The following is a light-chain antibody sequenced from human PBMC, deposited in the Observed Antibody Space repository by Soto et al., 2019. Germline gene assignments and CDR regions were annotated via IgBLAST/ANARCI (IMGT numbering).Light chain of an antibody. V-gene: IGKV3-20*01. CDR1: QSVSSSY. J-gene: IGKJ4*01. Sequence: EIVLTQSPGTLSLSPGERATLSCRASQSVSSSYLAWYQQKPGQAPRLLIYGASSRATGIPDRFSGSGSGTDFTLTIGRLEPEEFAVYYCQQYGNSPLTFGGGTKVEIK. CDR2: GAS. CDR3: QQYGNSPLT.